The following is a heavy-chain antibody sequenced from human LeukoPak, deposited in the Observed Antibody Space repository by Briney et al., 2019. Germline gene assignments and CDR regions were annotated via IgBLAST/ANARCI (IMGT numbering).Heavy chain of an antibody. Sequence: GGSLRLSCAASGFTFSGYEIHWVRQAPGKGLEWVSYISSSSSYTNYADSVKGRFTISRDNAKNSLYLQMNSLRAEDTAVYYCARDKSWQQLHFDYWGQGTLVTVSS. J-gene: IGHJ4*02. CDR2: ISSSSSYT. D-gene: IGHD6-13*01. CDR1: GFTFSGYE. CDR3: ARDKSWQQLHFDY. V-gene: IGHV3-11*06.